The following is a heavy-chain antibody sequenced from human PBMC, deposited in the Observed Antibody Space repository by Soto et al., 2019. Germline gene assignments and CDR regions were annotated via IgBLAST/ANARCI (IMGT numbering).Heavy chain of an antibody. Sequence: EVQLVKSGGGLVQPGGPLKLSCAASGFTFSDSAMHWVRQASGKGLEWVGRIRNKANSYATAYAASVKGRFTNSRDDSKNTAYLQMNSLKTEDTAVYYCTPYSNYVDYWGQGTLVTVSS. V-gene: IGHV3-73*01. J-gene: IGHJ4*02. CDR2: IRNKANSYAT. CDR1: GFTFSDSA. D-gene: IGHD4-4*01. CDR3: TPYSNYVDY.